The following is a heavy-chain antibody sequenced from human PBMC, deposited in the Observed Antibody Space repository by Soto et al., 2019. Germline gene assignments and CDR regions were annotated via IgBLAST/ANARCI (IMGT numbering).Heavy chain of an antibody. V-gene: IGHV5-51*01. CDR3: ATAMVVAANSNSFEI. CDR2: IYPGDYDT. D-gene: IGHD2-15*01. J-gene: IGHJ3*02. Sequence: PGESLKISCKGYGYSFFSYWIGWVRQMPGKGLERMGIIYPGDYDTRYSPSFQGQVTISVDKSISTAYLQWSSLKASDTAMYYCATAMVVAANSNSFEIWGKGTMVTVSS. CDR1: GYSFFSYW.